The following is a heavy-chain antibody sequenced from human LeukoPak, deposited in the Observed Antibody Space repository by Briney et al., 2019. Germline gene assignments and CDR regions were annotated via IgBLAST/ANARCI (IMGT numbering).Heavy chain of an antibody. V-gene: IGHV4-59*01. Sequence: SETLSLTCTVSGGSISSYYWSWIRQPPGKGLEWIGYIYYSGSTNYNPSLKSRVTISVDTSKNQFSLKPSSVTAADTAVYYCARVMSGADRIDYWGQGTLVTVSS. CDR2: IYYSGST. J-gene: IGHJ4*02. D-gene: IGHD1-26*01. CDR1: GGSISSYY. CDR3: ARVMSGADRIDY.